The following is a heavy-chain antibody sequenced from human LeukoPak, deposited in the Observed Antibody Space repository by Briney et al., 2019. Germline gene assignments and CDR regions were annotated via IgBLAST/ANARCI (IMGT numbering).Heavy chain of an antibody. CDR2: GSYSGST. CDR1: GGSISSYY. CDR3: ARAYGSYSFDY. Sequence: PSETLSLTCTVSGGSISSYYWNWIRQPPGKGLEWIGYGSYSGSTDYNPSLKSRVTISVDTSKNQFSLKLSSVTAADTAVYYCARAYGSYSFDYWGQGTLVTASS. D-gene: IGHD1-26*01. V-gene: IGHV4-59*01. J-gene: IGHJ4*02.